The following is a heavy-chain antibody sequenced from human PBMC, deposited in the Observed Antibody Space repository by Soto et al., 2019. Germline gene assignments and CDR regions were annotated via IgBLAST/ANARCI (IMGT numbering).Heavy chain of an antibody. CDR1: GGSISSYY. CDR3: ARVLTLSYYYCMDV. D-gene: IGHD2-21*02. J-gene: IGHJ6*03. V-gene: IGHV4-59*01. CDR2: IFDSGST. Sequence: QVQLQESGPGLVKPSETLSLTCTVSGGSISSYYWSWIRQPPGKGLEWIGYIFDSGSTDFNPSLQSRVTILEDTAKNQFSLRLRSVTAADTAVYYCARVLTLSYYYCMDVWGRGATVTVSS.